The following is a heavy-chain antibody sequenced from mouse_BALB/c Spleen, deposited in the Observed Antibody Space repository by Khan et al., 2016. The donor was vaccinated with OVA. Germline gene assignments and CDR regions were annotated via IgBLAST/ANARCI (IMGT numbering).Heavy chain of an antibody. Sequence: QIQLVQSGPELKKPGETVKISCKASGYTFTIYGMNRVRQAPGKGLKWMGWINTYTGEPTYADDFKGRFAFSLETSASTAFLQINNLKNEDTATYFCARGGYNETMDYWGQGTSVTVSS. CDR2: INTYTGEP. J-gene: IGHJ4*01. D-gene: IGHD1-1*02. CDR3: ARGGYNETMDY. CDR1: GYTFTIYG. V-gene: IGHV9-3-1*01.